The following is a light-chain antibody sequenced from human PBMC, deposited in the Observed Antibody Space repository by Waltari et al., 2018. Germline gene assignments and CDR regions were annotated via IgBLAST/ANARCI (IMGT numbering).Light chain of an antibody. Sequence: DIQMTQSPSSLSASVGDRVTITCRASQSISSYLNWYQQKPGKAPKLLIYAASSLQSGVPSRFSGSGSGTDFTHTISSLQPDDFATYYCQQSYSTPWTFGQGTKVEIK. CDR1: QSISSY. CDR2: AAS. V-gene: IGKV1-39*01. J-gene: IGKJ1*01. CDR3: QQSYSTPWT.